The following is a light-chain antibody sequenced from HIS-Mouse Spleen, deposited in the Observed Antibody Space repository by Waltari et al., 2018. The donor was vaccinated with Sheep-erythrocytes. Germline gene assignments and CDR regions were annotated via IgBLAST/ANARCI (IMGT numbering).Light chain of an antibody. CDR3: AAWDESLNGVV. J-gene: IGLJ2*01. CDR1: SSNIGSNT. V-gene: IGLV1-44*01. CDR2: SNN. Sequence: QSVLTQPPSASGTHGQRVTISCSGSSSNIGSNTVNWYQQLPGTAPKLLIYSNNQRPSGVPDRFSGSKSGTSASLAISGLQSEDEADYYCAAWDESLNGVVFGGGTKLTVL.